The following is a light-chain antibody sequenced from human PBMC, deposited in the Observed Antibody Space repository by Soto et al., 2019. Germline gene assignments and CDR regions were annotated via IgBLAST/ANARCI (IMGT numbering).Light chain of an antibody. CDR2: DAS. Sequence: EIVLTQSTCTLSLSPGDRATLSWGASQSVSSTYLAWYQHKPGQAPRLLIYDASNRPTDIPARFSGSGYGTDFNLTISSLETEDFAVYYCQQRSNWPLTFGQGTRLEIK. CDR3: QQRSNWPLT. V-gene: IGKV3D-20*02. CDR1: QSVSSTY. J-gene: IGKJ5*01.